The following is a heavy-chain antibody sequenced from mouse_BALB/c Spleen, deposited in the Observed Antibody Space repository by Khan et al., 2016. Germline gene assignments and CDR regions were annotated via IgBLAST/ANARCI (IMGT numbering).Heavy chain of an antibody. Sequence: VQLQQSGADLVRPGSLVRLSCKASGFNIKDYYIYWVKQRPGQGLEWIGWIDPANDNTISDPKFQGKASITADPSSNTAHLQLSSLTSEDTAVYYCANYDVGLAYWGQGTLVTVSA. CDR1: GFNIKDYY. J-gene: IGHJ3*01. CDR2: IDPANDNT. D-gene: IGHD2-4*01. V-gene: IGHV14-1*02. CDR3: ANYDVGLAY.